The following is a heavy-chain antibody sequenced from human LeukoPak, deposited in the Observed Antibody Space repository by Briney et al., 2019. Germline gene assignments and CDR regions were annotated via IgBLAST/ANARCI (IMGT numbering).Heavy chain of an antibody. D-gene: IGHD6-13*01. CDR1: GFTVSNTY. V-gene: IGHV3-53*01. CDR3: AKEDQQLAGNLDY. CDR2: IYSGGST. J-gene: IGHJ4*02. Sequence: GGSLRLSCAASGFTVSNTYMSWVRQAPGKGLEWVSVIYSGGSTYYADSVKGRFTISRDNSKNTLYLQMNSLGAEDAAVYYCAKEDQQLAGNLDYWGQGTLVTVSS.